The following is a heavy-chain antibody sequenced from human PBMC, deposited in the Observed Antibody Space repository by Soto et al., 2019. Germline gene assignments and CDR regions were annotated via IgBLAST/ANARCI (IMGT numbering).Heavy chain of an antibody. V-gene: IGHV3-23*01. D-gene: IGHD2-15*01. CDR2: ISGSAGST. CDR1: GFVFSNYA. J-gene: IGHJ4*02. Sequence: PGGSLRLSCAASGFVFSNYAMNWVRQAPGRGLEWVSAISGSAGSTSYADSVKGRFTISRDNSKNTLYLQMNSLRAEDTAVYFCAKDRRHCGGGNCYSEFDYWGQGTQVTVSS. CDR3: AKDRRHCGGGNCYSEFDY.